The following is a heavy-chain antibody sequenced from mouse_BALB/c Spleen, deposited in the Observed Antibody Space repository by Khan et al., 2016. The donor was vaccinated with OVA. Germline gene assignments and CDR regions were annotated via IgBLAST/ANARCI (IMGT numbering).Heavy chain of an antibody. CDR3: ARWATWYFDV. CDR1: GYTFTNYW. V-gene: IGHV1-63*02. J-gene: IGHJ1*03. CDR2: IYPGGDYT. Sequence: VQLQESGGEVVRPGTSVKITCKASGYTFTNYWLGWIKQRPGHGLEWIGDIYPGGDYTNYTEKFKGKATLTVDTSSSTANMQLSRLTSAASGVYFCARWATWYFDVWGTGTTVTVSS. D-gene: IGHD3-1*01.